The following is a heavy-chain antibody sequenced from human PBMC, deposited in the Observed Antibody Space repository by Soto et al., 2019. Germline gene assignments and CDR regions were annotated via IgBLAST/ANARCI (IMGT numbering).Heavy chain of an antibody. CDR3: ARTGSYYYYGMDV. J-gene: IGHJ6*02. D-gene: IGHD2-15*01. Sequence: SGPTLVNPTATLTLTCTVSGFSLSNARMGVSWIRQPPGKALEWLAHIFSNDEKSYSTSLKSRLTISKDTSKSQVVLTMTNMDPVDTATYYCARTGSYYYYGMDVWGQGTTVTVSS. CDR2: IFSNDEK. V-gene: IGHV2-26*01. CDR1: GFSLSNARMG.